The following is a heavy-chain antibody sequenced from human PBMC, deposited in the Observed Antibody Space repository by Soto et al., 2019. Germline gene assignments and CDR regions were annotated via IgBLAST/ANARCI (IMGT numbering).Heavy chain of an antibody. Sequence: SETLSLTCAVYGGSFSGYYWSWIRQPPGKGLEWIGEINHSGSTNYNPSLKSRVTISVDTSKNQFSLKLSSVTAADTAVYYCARESYGYSGYYYYYGMDVWGQGTTVTVSS. CDR1: GGSFSGYY. V-gene: IGHV4-34*01. CDR2: INHSGST. CDR3: ARESYGYSGYYYYYGMDV. J-gene: IGHJ6*02. D-gene: IGHD5-18*01.